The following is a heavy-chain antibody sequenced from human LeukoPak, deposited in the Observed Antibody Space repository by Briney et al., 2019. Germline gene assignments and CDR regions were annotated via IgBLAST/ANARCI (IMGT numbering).Heavy chain of an antibody. D-gene: IGHD3-10*01. CDR1: GYTFTSYA. CDR3: GREGGVRGVIISSWFDP. Sequence: GSSVQVSCKASGYTFTSYAMNWVRQAPGQGLAWMGWINTNTGNPTTAQGFTGRFVFSLDTSVSTAYLKISSLRAEDTAVYYCGREGGVRGVIISSWFDPWGQGSLVTVSS. CDR2: INTNTGNP. J-gene: IGHJ5*02. V-gene: IGHV7-4-1*02.